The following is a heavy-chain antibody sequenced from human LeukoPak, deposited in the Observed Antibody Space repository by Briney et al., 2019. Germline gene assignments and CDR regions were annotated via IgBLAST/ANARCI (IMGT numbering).Heavy chain of an antibody. J-gene: IGHJ4*02. Sequence: GASVKVSCKASGYTFTGYGVSWVRQAPGHGLEWMGWISAYNGHTNSAQKFQGRVTMTTDTSTSTAYMELRSLRSDDTAVYYCARASGGTYYGGPIASLDHYWGQGTLVTVSS. CDR1: GYTFTGYG. V-gene: IGHV1-18*01. CDR2: ISAYNGHT. CDR3: ARASGGTYYGGPIASLDHY. D-gene: IGHD1-26*01.